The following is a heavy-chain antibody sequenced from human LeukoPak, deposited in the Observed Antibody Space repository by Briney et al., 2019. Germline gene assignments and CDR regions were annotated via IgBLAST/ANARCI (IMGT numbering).Heavy chain of an antibody. CDR1: GFTFSSYA. V-gene: IGHV3-64*01. CDR3: ARQHDTSRHFDY. D-gene: IGHD3-22*01. J-gene: IGHJ4*02. CDR2: ISSNGGST. Sequence: GGSLRLSCAASGFTFSSYAMHWVRQAPGKGLEYVSAISSNGGSTYYANSVKGRFTISRDNSKNTLYLQMGSLRAEDMAVYYCARQHDTSRHFDYWGQGTLVTVSS.